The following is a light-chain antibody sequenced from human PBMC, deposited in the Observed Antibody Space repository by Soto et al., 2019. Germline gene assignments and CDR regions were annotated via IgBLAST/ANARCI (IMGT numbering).Light chain of an antibody. V-gene: IGLV2-14*01. J-gene: IGLJ1*01. CDR1: SSDVGGYNY. Sequence: QSALTQPASVSGSPGQSITISCTGTSSDVGGYNYVSWYQQHPCKAPKLMIYDVSNRPSGVSNRFSGSKSGNTASLTISGLQAEDEADYYCSSYTSSSTLPYVFGTGTKLTVL. CDR2: DVS. CDR3: SSYTSSSTLPYV.